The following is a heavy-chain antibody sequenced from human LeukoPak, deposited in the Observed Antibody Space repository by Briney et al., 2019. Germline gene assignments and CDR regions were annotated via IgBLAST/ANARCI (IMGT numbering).Heavy chain of an antibody. Sequence: GGSLRLSCAASGFTFSSYAMSWVRQAPGKGLEWVSAMSGSGGSTYYADSVKGRFTISRDNSKNTLSLQMNSLRVEDTAVYYCAKGKSGYSGHTIFSYWGQGTLVTVSS. J-gene: IGHJ4*02. CDR2: MSGSGGST. CDR1: GFTFSSYA. D-gene: IGHD5-12*01. V-gene: IGHV3-23*01. CDR3: AKGKSGYSGHTIFSY.